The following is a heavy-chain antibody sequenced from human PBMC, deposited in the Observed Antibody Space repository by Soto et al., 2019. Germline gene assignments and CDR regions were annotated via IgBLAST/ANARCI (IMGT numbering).Heavy chain of an antibody. CDR2: ISVYNGIT. D-gene: IGHD2-8*02. CDR1: GYTFSSYD. J-gene: IGHJ4*02. CDR3: ARDYRLVAQDYFDY. V-gene: IGHV1-18*01. Sequence: QVQLVQSGAEVKKPGASVKVSCKTSGYTFSSYDISWVRQAPGQGLEWMGWISVYNGITNYAQKLQGRVTLTTDTSTSTAYMELRGLRSDDTAVYYCARDYRLVAQDYFDYWGQGTLVTVSS.